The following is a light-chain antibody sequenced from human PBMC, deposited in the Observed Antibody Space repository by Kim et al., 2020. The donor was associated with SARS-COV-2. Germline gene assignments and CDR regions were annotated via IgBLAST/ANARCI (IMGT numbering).Light chain of an antibody. CDR3: SSYGGSDIVV. CDR1: SSDVGGYNY. CDR2: DVS. J-gene: IGLJ2*01. Sequence: QSALTQPPSASGSPGQSVTISCTGSSSDVGGYNYVSWYQQQPGKAPKPMIYDVSKRPSGVPDRFSGSKSGNTASLTVSGLQAEDEADYYCSSYGGSDIVVFGGGTQLTVL. V-gene: IGLV2-8*01.